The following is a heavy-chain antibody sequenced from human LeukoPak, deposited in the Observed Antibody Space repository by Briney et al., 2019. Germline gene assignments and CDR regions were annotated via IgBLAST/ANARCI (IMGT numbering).Heavy chain of an antibody. D-gene: IGHD3-3*01. J-gene: IGHJ5*02. CDR2: ISGSSSYI. CDR3: ARGIRFLEWLSPNP. V-gene: IGHV3-21*06. Sequence: GGSLRLSCVASGFTFSNHGMSWVRQAPGKGLEWVSSISGSSSYIYYADSVKGRFTISRDNAQNSLYLQMNSLKAEDTAVYYCARGIRFLEWLSPNPWGQGTPVTVSS. CDR1: GFTFSNHG.